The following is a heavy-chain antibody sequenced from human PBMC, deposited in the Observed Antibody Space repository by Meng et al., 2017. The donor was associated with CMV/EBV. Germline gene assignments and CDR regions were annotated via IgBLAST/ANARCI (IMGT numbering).Heavy chain of an antibody. CDR3: ARLHDYGVPRGDY. CDR1: GFTFSSYE. V-gene: IGHV3-48*03. D-gene: IGHD4-17*01. CDR2: ISSSGSTI. J-gene: IGHJ4*02. Sequence: GESLKISCAASGFTFSSYEMNWVRQAPGKGLEWVSYISSSGSTIYYADSVKGRFTISRDNAKNSLYLQMNSLKTEDTAVYYCARLHDYGVPRGDYWGQGTLVTVSS.